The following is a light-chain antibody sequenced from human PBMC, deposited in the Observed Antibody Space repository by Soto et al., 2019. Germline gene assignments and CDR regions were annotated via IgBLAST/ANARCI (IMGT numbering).Light chain of an antibody. CDR3: QQYGSPPLYT. V-gene: IGKV3-20*01. CDR1: QSVSSNY. CDR2: GTS. Sequence: EIVLTQSPGTLSLSPGERVTLSCRASQSVSSNYLAWYQQKPGQAPRLLIYGTSIRATGISDRFSGSGSGTDFSLTISRLEPEDFAVYYCQQYGSPPLYTFGQGTKLEI. J-gene: IGKJ2*01.